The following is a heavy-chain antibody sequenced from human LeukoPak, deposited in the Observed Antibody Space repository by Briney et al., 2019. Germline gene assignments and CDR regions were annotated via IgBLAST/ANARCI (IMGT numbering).Heavy chain of an antibody. J-gene: IGHJ5*02. V-gene: IGHV4-4*07. CDR3: AREDNGDYRNWFDP. CDR1: GGSISFYY. D-gene: IGHD4-17*01. CDR2: IYTTGST. Sequence: SETLSLTCSVSGGSISFYYWSWIRQPAGKGLEWIGRIYTTGSTNYNPSLKSRVTMSVDTSKNQFSLKLSSVTAADTAVYYCAREDNGDYRNWFDPWGQEPWSPSLQ.